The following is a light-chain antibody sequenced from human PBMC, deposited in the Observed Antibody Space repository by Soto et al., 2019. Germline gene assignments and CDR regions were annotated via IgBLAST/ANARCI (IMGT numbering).Light chain of an antibody. Sequence: QSVLTQPPSASGSPGQSVTISCTGTKNDIGVYDFVSWYQHHPGKAPRLIIYEVVQRPSGVPDRFSGSKSGNTASLTVSGLQAADEADYYCFSFTGTNTHVFGSGTKVTVL. V-gene: IGLV2-8*01. CDR2: EVV. CDR3: FSFTGTNTHV. CDR1: KNDIGVYDF. J-gene: IGLJ1*01.